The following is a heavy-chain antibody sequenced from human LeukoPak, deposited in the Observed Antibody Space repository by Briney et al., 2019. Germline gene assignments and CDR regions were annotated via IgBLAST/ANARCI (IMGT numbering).Heavy chain of an antibody. D-gene: IGHD3-3*01. Sequence: PGGSLRLSCAASGFTFSSYAMSWVRQAPGKGLEWVSAISGSGGSTYYADSVKGRFTISRDNSKNTLYLQMNSLRAEDTAVYYCAKEPYVRAFWSGSSYSYYFDYWGQGTLVTVSS. CDR1: GFTFSSYA. CDR2: ISGSGGST. V-gene: IGHV3-23*01. CDR3: AKEPYVRAFWSGSSYSYYFDY. J-gene: IGHJ4*02.